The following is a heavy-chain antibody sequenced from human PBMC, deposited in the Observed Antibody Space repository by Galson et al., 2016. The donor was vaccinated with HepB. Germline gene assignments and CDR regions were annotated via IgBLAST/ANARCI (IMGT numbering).Heavy chain of an antibody. D-gene: IGHD1-20*01. J-gene: IGHJ4*02. CDR2: ISSSTSAI. CDR3: ARLLITIDPGWRRPCDY. V-gene: IGHV3-48*02. Sequence: SLRLSCAASGFTFSNYNMHWVRQAPGKGLEWVSYISSSTSAIYYADSVKGRFTISRDNAKNSLYLQINSLRDEDTAVYYCARLLITIDPGWRRPCDYWGQGTLFTVSS. CDR1: GFTFSNYN.